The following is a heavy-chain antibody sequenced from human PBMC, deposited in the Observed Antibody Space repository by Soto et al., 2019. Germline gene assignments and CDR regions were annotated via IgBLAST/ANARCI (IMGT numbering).Heavy chain of an antibody. CDR1: GYTFTGYY. J-gene: IGHJ3*02. Sequence: ASVKVSCKASGYTFTGYYMHWVRQAPGQGLEWMGWINPNSGGTNYAQKFQGWVTMTRDTSISTAYMELSRLRSDDTAAYYCARAPHSTFYGGSSGAFDIWGQGTMGSVSS. CDR3: ARAPHSTFYGGSSGAFDI. D-gene: IGHD2-15*01. V-gene: IGHV1-2*04. CDR2: INPNSGGT.